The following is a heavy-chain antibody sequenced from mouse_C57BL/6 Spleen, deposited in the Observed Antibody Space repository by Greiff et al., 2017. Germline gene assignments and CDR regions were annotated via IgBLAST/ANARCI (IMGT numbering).Heavy chain of an antibody. CDR1: GFTFSSYG. D-gene: IGHD2-4*01. V-gene: IGHV5-6*01. J-gene: IGHJ3*01. CDR3: ARSDYDEFAY. Sequence: EVHLVESGGDLVKPGGSLKLSCAASGFTFSSYGMSWVRQTPDKRLEWVATISSGGSYTYYPDSVKGRFTISRDNAKNTLYLQMSSLKSEDTAMYYCARSDYDEFAYWGQGTLVTVSA. CDR2: ISSGGSYT.